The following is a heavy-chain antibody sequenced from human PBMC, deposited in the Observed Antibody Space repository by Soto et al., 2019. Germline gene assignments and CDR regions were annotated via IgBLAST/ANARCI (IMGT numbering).Heavy chain of an antibody. J-gene: IGHJ5*02. Sequence: QVQLVQSGAEVKKPGASVKVSCKASGYTFTSYGISWVRQAPGQGLEWMGGISAYNGNTNYAQKLQGRVTMTTDTSTSTAYMELRSLRSDDTAVYYCARDRAADFWSGPPANWFDPWGQGTLVTVSS. CDR2: ISAYNGNT. D-gene: IGHD3-3*01. CDR1: GYTFTSYG. CDR3: ARDRAADFWSGPPANWFDP. V-gene: IGHV1-18*01.